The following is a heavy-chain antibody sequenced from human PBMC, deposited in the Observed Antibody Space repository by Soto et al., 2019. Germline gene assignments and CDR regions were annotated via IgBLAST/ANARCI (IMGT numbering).Heavy chain of an antibody. CDR3: AGGLLRYFDWSPLGY. Sequence: QVQLQQWGAGLLKPSETLSLTCAVYGGSFSGYYWSWIRQPPGKGLEWIGEINHSGSTNYNPSLKSRVTISVDTSKNQFSLKLSSVTAADTAVYYCAGGLLRYFDWSPLGYWGQGTLVTVSS. CDR1: GGSFSGYY. CDR2: INHSGST. V-gene: IGHV4-34*01. J-gene: IGHJ4*02. D-gene: IGHD3-9*01.